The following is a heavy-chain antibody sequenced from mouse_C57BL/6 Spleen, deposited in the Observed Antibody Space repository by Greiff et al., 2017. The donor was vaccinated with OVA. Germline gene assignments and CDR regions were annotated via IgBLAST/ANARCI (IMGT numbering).Heavy chain of an antibody. CDR1: GFTFSDYG. D-gene: IGHD2-3*01. Sequence: DVQLVESGGGLVKPGGSLKLSCAASGFTFSDYGMHWVRQAPEKGLEWVAYISSGSSTIYYADTVKGRFTISRDNAKNTLFLQMTSLRSDDTGMYYCAGALSQYYYAMDYWGQGTSVTVSS. J-gene: IGHJ4*01. CDR3: AGALSQYYYAMDY. V-gene: IGHV5-17*01. CDR2: ISSGSSTI.